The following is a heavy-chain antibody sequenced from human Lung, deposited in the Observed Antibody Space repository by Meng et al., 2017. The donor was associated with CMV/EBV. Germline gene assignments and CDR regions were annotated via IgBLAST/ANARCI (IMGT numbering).Heavy chain of an antibody. D-gene: IGHD2-15*01. V-gene: IGHV7-4-1*02. Sequence: KPADQVNVSCNTSGGVSTRNALNCVRQTPEQGLEGMEWIKKITGSPRTTHSPSRKSLFSLAIDATTAHLSMKVRSAAAADAYYYYTASSPEAAGGFDYWGQGTLVTVSS. CDR1: GGVSTRNA. CDR2: IKKITGSP. CDR3: YTASSPEAAGGFDY. J-gene: IGHJ4*02.